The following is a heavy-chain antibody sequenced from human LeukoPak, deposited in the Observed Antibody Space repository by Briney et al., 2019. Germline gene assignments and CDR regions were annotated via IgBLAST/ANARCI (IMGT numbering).Heavy chain of an antibody. CDR3: AKDSFSPPYYYGSGSYLDFDY. Sequence: GGSLRLSCAASGFTFSSYGMHWVRQAPGRGLEWVAFIRYDGSNKYYADSVKGRFTISRDNSKNTLFLQMNSLRSEDTAMYYCAKDSFSPPYYYGSGSYLDFDYWGQGTLVTVSS. CDR1: GFTFSSYG. D-gene: IGHD3-10*01. V-gene: IGHV3-30*02. CDR2: IRYDGSNK. J-gene: IGHJ4*02.